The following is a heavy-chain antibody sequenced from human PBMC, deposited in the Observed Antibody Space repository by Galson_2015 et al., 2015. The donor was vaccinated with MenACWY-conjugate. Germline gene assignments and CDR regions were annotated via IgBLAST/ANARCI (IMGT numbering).Heavy chain of an antibody. V-gene: IGHV3-23*01. Sequence: SLRLSCAASGFTFSSYAMSWVRQAPGKGLEWVSIISGSGGTTYYADSVKGRFTISRDNSKDTLYLQMNSLRAEDTAVYYCECATRHAFDIWGQGTMVTVS. J-gene: IGHJ3*02. CDR2: ISGSGGTT. CDR1: GFTFSSYA. CDR3: ECATRHAFDI. D-gene: IGHD5-24*01.